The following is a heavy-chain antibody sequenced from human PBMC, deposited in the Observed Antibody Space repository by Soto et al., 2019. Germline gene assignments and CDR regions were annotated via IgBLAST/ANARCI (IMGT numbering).Heavy chain of an antibody. CDR2: ISESGGST. Sequence: GESLGVSCAASGFTFGSYAMSWVRQAPGKGLEWVSAISESGGSTYYADSVKGRFTISRDNSKNTLYLQMNSLRAEDTAVYYCAKGRSSSTWYYFDYWGPGTLVTAPQ. CDR1: GFTFGSYA. D-gene: IGHD6-13*01. J-gene: IGHJ4*01. V-gene: IGHV3-23*01. CDR3: AKGRSSSTWYYFDY.